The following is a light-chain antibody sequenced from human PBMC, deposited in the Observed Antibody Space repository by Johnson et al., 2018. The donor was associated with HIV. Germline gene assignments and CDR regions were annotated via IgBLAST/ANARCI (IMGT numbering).Light chain of an antibody. CDR1: SYNIGNNY. J-gene: IGLJ1*01. Sequence: QSVLTQPPSVSAAPGQKVTISCSGSSYNIGNNYVSWYQQLPGTAPKLLIYDNNKRPSGIPDRFSGSKSGTSATLGITGLQTGDEADYYCGTWDSSLSGVFGTGTAVTVL. CDR2: DNN. V-gene: IGLV1-51*01. CDR3: GTWDSSLSGV.